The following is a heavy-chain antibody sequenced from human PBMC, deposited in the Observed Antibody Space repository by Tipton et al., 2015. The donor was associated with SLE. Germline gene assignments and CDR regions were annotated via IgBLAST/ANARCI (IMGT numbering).Heavy chain of an antibody. V-gene: IGHV4-59*11. D-gene: IGHD3-3*01. J-gene: IGHJ4*02. CDR2: IYYIGST. CDR3: ARVEDCWGGSYFDA. CDR1: GGSLSSHS. Sequence: TLSLTCTVSGGSLSSHSWSWIRQSPGKRLQWIGNIYYIGSTNSNPSLKSRVSMSVDRPNNQFSLKLNSVTAADTAVYYCARVEDCWGGSYFDAWGQGRLVTVSS.